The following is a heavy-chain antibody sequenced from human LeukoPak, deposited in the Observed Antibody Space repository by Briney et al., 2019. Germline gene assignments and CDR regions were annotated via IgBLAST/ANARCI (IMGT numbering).Heavy chain of an antibody. D-gene: IGHD5-18*01. Sequence: GGSLRLPCAASGFTFSSYSMNWVRQAPGKGLEWVSSISSSSSYIYYADSVKGRFTISRDNAKNSLYLQMNSLRAEDTAVYYCARNLRGYSYATGDYWGQGTLVTVSS. CDR1: GFTFSSYS. CDR3: ARNLRGYSYATGDY. V-gene: IGHV3-21*01. CDR2: ISSSSSYI. J-gene: IGHJ4*02.